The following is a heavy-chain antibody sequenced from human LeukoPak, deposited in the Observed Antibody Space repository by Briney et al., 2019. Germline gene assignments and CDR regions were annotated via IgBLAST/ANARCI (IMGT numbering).Heavy chain of an antibody. D-gene: IGHD3-10*01. CDR3: ARAPYGSGSYYYFDY. Sequence: SETLSLTCTVTGGSISSYYWSWIRQPPGKGLEWIGYIYYSGSTNYNPSLKSRVTISVDTSKNQFSLKLSSVTAADTAVYYCARAPYGSGSYYYFDYWGQGTLVTVSS. V-gene: IGHV4-59*01. CDR2: IYYSGST. CDR1: GGSISSYY. J-gene: IGHJ4*02.